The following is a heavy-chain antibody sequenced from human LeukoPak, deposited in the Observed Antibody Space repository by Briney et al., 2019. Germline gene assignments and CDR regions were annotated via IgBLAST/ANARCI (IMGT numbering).Heavy chain of an antibody. CDR1: GGSISSSTYY. CDR2: INYSGST. V-gene: IGHV4-39*07. Sequence: SETLSLTCSVSGGSISSSTYYWGWIRQSPGKGLEWIGSINYSGSTYYNPSLKSRVTMSVDMYKSQFSLKLTSVTAADTAVYYCARKAAAGIPPLYNWFDPWGQGTLVTVSA. D-gene: IGHD6-13*01. CDR3: ARKAAAGIPPLYNWFDP. J-gene: IGHJ5*02.